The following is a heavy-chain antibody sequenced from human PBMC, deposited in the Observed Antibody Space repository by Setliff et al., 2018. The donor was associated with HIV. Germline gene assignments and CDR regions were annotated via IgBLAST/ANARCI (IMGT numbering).Heavy chain of an antibody. V-gene: IGHV3-7*01. D-gene: IGHD3-16*01. CDR3: ARSFWGFVRDAASDI. Sequence: HPGGSLRLSCAASGLTFSNYWISWVRQAPGKGLEWVANINQDGSAKYYVDSVKGRFTISRDNAKNSLYLQMNSLRAEDTAVYYCARSFWGFVRDAASDIWGQGTMVTVSS. J-gene: IGHJ3*02. CDR1: GLTFSNYW. CDR2: INQDGSAK.